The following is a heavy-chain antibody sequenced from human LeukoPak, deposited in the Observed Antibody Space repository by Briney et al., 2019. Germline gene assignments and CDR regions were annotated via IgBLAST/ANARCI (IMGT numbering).Heavy chain of an antibody. CDR1: GFSFSDYY. V-gene: IGHV3-11*01. J-gene: IGHJ4*02. Sequence: PGRSLRFSCAASGFSFSDYYMSSIRQAPGQWLEWVSYISSSGSTIYYADSVKGRFTISRDNANTSLYLQMNSLRAEDTAVYYCARDSAYCGGDCYLDYWGQGTLVTVSS. D-gene: IGHD2-21*01. CDR3: ARDSAYCGGDCYLDY. CDR2: ISSSGSTI.